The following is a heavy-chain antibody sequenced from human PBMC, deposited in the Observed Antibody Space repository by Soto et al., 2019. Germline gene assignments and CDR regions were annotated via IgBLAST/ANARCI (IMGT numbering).Heavy chain of an antibody. CDR1: GYTFTNFG. CDR3: ARGGTPLDY. D-gene: IGHD3-16*01. CDR2: ISAYNGNT. Sequence: QGQLVPSGAEVKNPGSSVKVSCKTSGYTFTNFGLSWVRQAPGQGLEWMGWISAYNGNTNYTQNFQGRVTMTTDTSTITAYTELRCLTSEDTVVYYCARGGTPLDYWCQGTLVAVSS. J-gene: IGHJ4*02. V-gene: IGHV1-18*01.